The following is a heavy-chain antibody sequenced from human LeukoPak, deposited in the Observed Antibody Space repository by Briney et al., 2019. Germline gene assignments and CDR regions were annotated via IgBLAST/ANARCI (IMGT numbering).Heavy chain of an antibody. D-gene: IGHD3-10*01. J-gene: IGHJ5*02. CDR1: GYSFTSYW. Sequence: GESLKISCKGSGYSFTSYWIGWVRQMPGKGLGWMGIIYPGDSDTRYSPSFQGQVTISADKSISTAYLQWSSLKASDTAMYYCARHSITMVRGVTTNWFDPWGQGTLVTVSS. V-gene: IGHV5-51*01. CDR2: IYPGDSDT. CDR3: ARHSITMVRGVTTNWFDP.